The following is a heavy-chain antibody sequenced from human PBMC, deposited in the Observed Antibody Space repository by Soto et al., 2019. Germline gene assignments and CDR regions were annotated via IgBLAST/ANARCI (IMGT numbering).Heavy chain of an antibody. Sequence: SETLSLTCTVSGGSMSTYYWSWIRQSPGKGLEWIGYIYYNGNTNYNPSLKSRVTISVDTSKNQFSLKVTSVTAADTAVYFCARGRDWLRPYYFDYWGQGTLVTVSS. J-gene: IGHJ4*02. CDR1: GGSMSTYY. V-gene: IGHV4-59*01. CDR2: IYYNGNT. D-gene: IGHD3-9*01. CDR3: ARGRDWLRPYYFDY.